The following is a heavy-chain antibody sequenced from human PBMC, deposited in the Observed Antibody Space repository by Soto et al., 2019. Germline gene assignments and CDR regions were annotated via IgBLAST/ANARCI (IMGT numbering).Heavy chain of an antibody. CDR1: GFTFSSYA. D-gene: IGHD6-6*01. CDR2: ISGSGGST. V-gene: IGHV3-23*01. Sequence: GGSLRLSCAASGFTFSSYAMSWVRQAPGKGLEWVSAISGSGGSTYYADSVKGRFTISRDNSKNTPYLQMNSLRAEDTAVYYCAKDRIAARPSPYGMDVWGQGTTVTVSS. CDR3: AKDRIAARPSPYGMDV. J-gene: IGHJ6*02.